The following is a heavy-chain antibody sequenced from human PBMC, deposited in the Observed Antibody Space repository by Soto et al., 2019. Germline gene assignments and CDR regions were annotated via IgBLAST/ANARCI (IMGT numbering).Heavy chain of an antibody. V-gene: IGHV3-11*01. CDR2: ICSSGSTI. Sequence: GGSLRLSRAASGFTFSDYYMSWIRQAPGKGLECVSYICSSGSTIYYADSVKGRFTISRDNAKNSLYLQMNSLRAEDTAVYYCAPLGYSYGPNPPTMDVWGQGTTVTVSS. CDR1: GFTFSDYY. D-gene: IGHD5-18*01. J-gene: IGHJ6*02. CDR3: APLGYSYGPNPPTMDV.